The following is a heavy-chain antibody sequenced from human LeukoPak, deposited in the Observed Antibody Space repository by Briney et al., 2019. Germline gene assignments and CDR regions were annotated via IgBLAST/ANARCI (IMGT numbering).Heavy chain of an antibody. CDR1: GGSMSSQY. CDR2: IEVSGST. Sequence: SETLSLTWTVSGGSMSSQYWTWIRQSPGKGLEWIGYIEVSGSTNYNPSLRSRATMSLDPPTKQLSLRLTSVVAADTAVYYCARGDEGYCSGNWCYYKVLDVWGQGTTVIVSS. D-gene: IGHD2-15*01. V-gene: IGHV4-59*11. CDR3: ARGDEGYCSGNWCYYKVLDV. J-gene: IGHJ6*02.